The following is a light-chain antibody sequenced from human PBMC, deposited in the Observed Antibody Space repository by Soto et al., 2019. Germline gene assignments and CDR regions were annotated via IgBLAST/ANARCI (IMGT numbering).Light chain of an antibody. J-gene: IGKJ5*01. CDR2: AAS. V-gene: IGKV1-39*01. CDR3: QQYYSYAIT. CDR1: QTINNF. Sequence: DIQMTQSPSSLFASVVARVTVTCRASQTINNFLNWYHHKRGKAPKLLIYAASTSQSGVPSRFSGSGSGTDFTLTISCLQSEDFATYYSQQYYSYAITFGPGTRLE.